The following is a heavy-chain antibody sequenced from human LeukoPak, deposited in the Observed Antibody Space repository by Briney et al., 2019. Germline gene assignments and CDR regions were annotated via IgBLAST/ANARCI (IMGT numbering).Heavy chain of an antibody. D-gene: IGHD6-13*01. CDR3: ARVRPGVRIAAAGTRPRYWFDP. V-gene: IGHV1-8*01. CDR2: MNPNSGNT. J-gene: IGHJ5*02. CDR1: GYTFTSYD. Sequence: GASVKVSCKASGYTFTSYDINWVRQATGQGLEWTGWMNPNSGNTGYAQKFQGRVTMTRNTSISTAYMELSSLRSEDTAVYYCARVRPGVRIAAAGTRPRYWFDPWGQGTLVTVSS.